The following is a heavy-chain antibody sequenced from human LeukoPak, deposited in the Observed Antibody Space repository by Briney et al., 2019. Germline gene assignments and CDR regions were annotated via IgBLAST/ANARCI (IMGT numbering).Heavy chain of an antibody. CDR2: INPNSGGT. CDR3: ARGGWDWVPCYFDY. CDR1: GYTFTGYY. V-gene: IGHV1-2*06. J-gene: IGHJ4*02. Sequence: ASVNVSCKASGYTFTGYYMHWVRQAPGQGLEWMGRINPNSGGTNYAQKFQARVTMTRDTSISTAYMELSRLRSDGTAVYYCARGGWDWVPCYFDYWGQGTLVTVSS. D-gene: IGHD3/OR15-3a*01.